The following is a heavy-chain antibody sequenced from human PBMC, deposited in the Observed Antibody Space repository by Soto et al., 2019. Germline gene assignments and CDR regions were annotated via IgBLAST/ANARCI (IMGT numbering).Heavy chain of an antibody. CDR2: IYYSGST. CDR1: GGSISSYY. CDR3: ARSPWELPFDY. J-gene: IGHJ4*02. Sequence: PSETLSLTCTVSGGSISSYYWSWIRQPPGKGLEWIGYIYYSGSTNYNPSLKSRVTISVDTSKNQFSLKLSSVTAADTAVYYCARSPWELPFDYWGQGTLVTVSS. D-gene: IGHD1-26*01. V-gene: IGHV4-59*01.